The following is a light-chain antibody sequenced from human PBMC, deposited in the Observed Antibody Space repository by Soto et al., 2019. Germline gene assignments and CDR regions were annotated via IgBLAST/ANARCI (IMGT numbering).Light chain of an antibody. CDR3: CSYAGSYTHVV. J-gene: IGLJ2*01. CDR2: DVS. Sequence: QSALTQPRSVSGSPGQSVTISCTGTSSDVGGYNYVSRYQQHPGKAPKLMIYDVSKRPSGVPDRFSGSKSGNTASLTISGLQAEDEADYYCCSYAGSYTHVVFGGGTQLTVL. V-gene: IGLV2-11*01. CDR1: SSDVGGYNY.